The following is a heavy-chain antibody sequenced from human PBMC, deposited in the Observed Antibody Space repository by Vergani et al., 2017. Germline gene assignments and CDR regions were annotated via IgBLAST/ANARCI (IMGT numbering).Heavy chain of an antibody. CDR2: ITGSGGTT. CDR1: GFTFNYFA. Sequence: EVQLLQSGGDLVQPGGSLRLSCAASGFTFNYFAMSWVRQAPGKGLEWVTTITGSGGTTYSADSLKSRFTISRDNSKNTVYLQMNNVRAEDTAFYYCAKDGYLNEKYFFDFWGQGALVTVSS. D-gene: IGHD3-22*01. CDR3: AKDGYLNEKYFFDF. V-gene: IGHV3-23*01. J-gene: IGHJ4*02.